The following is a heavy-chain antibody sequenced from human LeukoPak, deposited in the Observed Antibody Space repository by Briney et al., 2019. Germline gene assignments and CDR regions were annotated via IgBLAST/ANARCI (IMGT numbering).Heavy chain of an antibody. J-gene: IGHJ4*02. Sequence: SETLSLTCTVSGGSISSGGYYWSWIRQHPGKGLEWIGYIYYSGSTYYNPSLKSRVTISLDTSKIHFSLTLSSLTAADTAVYYCARSPPGWYYDNSGQYYFDTWGQGALVTVSS. CDR2: IYYSGST. CDR1: GGSISSGGYY. V-gene: IGHV4-31*03. CDR3: ARSPPGWYYDNSGQYYFDT. D-gene: IGHD3-22*01.